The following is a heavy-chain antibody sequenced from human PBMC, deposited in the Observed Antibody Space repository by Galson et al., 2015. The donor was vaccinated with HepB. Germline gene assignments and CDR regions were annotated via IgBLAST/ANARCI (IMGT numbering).Heavy chain of an antibody. Sequence: SLRLSCAASGFTFSSYSINWVRQAPGKGLEWVSYVSVGGSSIYYADSVKGRFTISRDDAKNSLYLQMNSLRAEDTAVYRCVRDHLWAFDYWGQGTPVTVSS. D-gene: IGHD7-27*01. CDR3: VRDHLWAFDY. CDR1: GFTFSSYS. CDR2: VSVGGSSI. J-gene: IGHJ4*02. V-gene: IGHV3-48*01.